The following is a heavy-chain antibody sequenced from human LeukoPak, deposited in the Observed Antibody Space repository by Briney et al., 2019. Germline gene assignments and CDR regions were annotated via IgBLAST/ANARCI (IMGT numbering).Heavy chain of an antibody. CDR2: ISAYNGNT. CDR3: ARDFWSGYSHYYGMDV. D-gene: IGHD3-3*01. V-gene: IGHV1-18*01. Sequence: ASVKVSCKASGCTFTSYGISWVRQAPGQGLEWMGWISAYNGNTNYAQKLQGRVTMTTDTSTSTAYMELRSLRSDDTAVYYCARDFWSGYSHYYGMDVWGQGATVTVSS. J-gene: IGHJ6*02. CDR1: GCTFTSYG.